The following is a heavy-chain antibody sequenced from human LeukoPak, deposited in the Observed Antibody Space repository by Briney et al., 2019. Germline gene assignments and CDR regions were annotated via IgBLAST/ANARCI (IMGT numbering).Heavy chain of an antibody. CDR1: GCSISSYY. CDR3: ARDGENQYYFDY. Sequence: KPSETLSLTCTVSGCSISSYYWSWIRQPPGKGLEWIGYIYYSGSTNYNPSLKSRVTISVDTSKNQFSLKLSSMTAADTAVYYCARDGENQYYFDYWGQGTLVTVSS. CDR2: IYYSGST. D-gene: IGHD1-14*01. V-gene: IGHV4-59*01. J-gene: IGHJ4*02.